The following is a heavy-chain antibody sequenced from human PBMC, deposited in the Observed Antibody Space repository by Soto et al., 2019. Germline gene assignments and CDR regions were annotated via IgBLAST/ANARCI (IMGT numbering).Heavy chain of an antibody. Sequence: SETLSLTCDVHGGSLSDYYWTWIRQPPGKGLEWVGDISHSAGANYNPSLKSRVTMSIDTSKNQLSLRLSSVTAADTSVYYCVRRYFDPSSLRYYFDSWGQGALVTVSS. CDR2: ISHSAGA. D-gene: IGHD3-3*01. CDR1: GGSLSDYY. CDR3: VRRYFDPSSLRYYFDS. V-gene: IGHV4-34*01. J-gene: IGHJ4*02.